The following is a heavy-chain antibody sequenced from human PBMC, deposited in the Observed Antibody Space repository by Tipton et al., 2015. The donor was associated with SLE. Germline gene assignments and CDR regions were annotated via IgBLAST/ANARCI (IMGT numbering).Heavy chain of an antibody. Sequence: TLSLTCTVSGGSISSGGYYWSWIRQHPGKGLEWIGYIYYSGSTNYNPSPKSRVTISVDTSKNQFSLKLSSVTAADTAVYYCAREVGRPGFDYWGQGTLVTVSS. V-gene: IGHV4-61*08. CDR2: IYYSGST. D-gene: IGHD1-26*01. J-gene: IGHJ4*02. CDR1: GGSISSGGYY. CDR3: AREVGRPGFDY.